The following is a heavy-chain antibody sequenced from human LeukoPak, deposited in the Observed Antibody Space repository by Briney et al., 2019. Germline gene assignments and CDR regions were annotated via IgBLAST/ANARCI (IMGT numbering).Heavy chain of an antibody. CDR3: ARVIDSYYDILTGYSSRAYYFDY. V-gene: IGHV3-20*04. CDR1: GFKFDDYG. Sequence: GGSLRLSCAASGFKFDDYGMSWVGQALGNGLDLVSGINWNGGSTGYADSVKGPFTISRDNAKNSLYLQMNSLRAEDTALYYCARVIDSYYDILTGYSSRAYYFDYWGQGTLVTVSS. D-gene: IGHD3-9*01. CDR2: INWNGGST. J-gene: IGHJ4*02.